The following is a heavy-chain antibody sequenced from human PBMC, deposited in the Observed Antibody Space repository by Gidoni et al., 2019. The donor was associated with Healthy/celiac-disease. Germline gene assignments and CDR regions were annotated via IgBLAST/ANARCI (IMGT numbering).Heavy chain of an antibody. CDR3: ARGSGDSSSWYGVTG. J-gene: IGHJ4*02. Sequence: EVQLVESGGGLVQPGGSLRLSCAASGFTFSSYDMHWVRQATGKGLEWVSAIGTAGDTYYPGSVKGRFTISRENAKNSLYLQMNSLRAGDTAVYYCARGSGDSSSWYGVTGWGQGTLVTVSS. V-gene: IGHV3-13*01. CDR1: GFTFSSYD. D-gene: IGHD6-13*01. CDR2: IGTAGDT.